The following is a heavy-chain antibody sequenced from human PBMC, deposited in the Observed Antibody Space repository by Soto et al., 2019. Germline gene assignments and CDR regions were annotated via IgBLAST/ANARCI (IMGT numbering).Heavy chain of an antibody. CDR1: GFTVSSYG. Sequence: QVQLVESEGGVVQPGRSLRLSCAVSGFTVSSYGMHWVRQAPGKGLEWVAVISRDGRTKFYADSVEGRFTISKDSSRNTLFLEMDSLRSDDTAVYYCTGEVASGYWGQGTLVTVSS. D-gene: IGHD2-8*02. V-gene: IGHV3-30*03. CDR3: TGEVASGY. J-gene: IGHJ4*02. CDR2: ISRDGRTK.